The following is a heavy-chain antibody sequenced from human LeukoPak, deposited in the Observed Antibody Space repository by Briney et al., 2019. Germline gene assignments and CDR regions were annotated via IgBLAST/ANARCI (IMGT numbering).Heavy chain of an antibody. CDR3: ARHSAHSSTNDAFDI. Sequence: SETLSLTCAVYGGSFSGYYWSWIRQPPGKGLEWIGEINHSGSTNYNPSLKSRVTISVDTSKNQFSLKLSSVTAADTAVYYCARHSAHSSTNDAFDIWGQGTMVTVSS. CDR2: INHSGST. V-gene: IGHV4-34*01. J-gene: IGHJ3*02. CDR1: GGSFSGYY. D-gene: IGHD6-13*01.